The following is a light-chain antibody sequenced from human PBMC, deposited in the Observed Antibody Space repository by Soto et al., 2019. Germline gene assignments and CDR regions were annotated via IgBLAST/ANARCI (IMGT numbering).Light chain of an antibody. CDR1: RSEVGGYNY. Sequence: QSVLTQPASLSGSPGQSITISCTGTRSEVGGYNYVSWYQQHPGKAPKLMIYDVSDRPSGVSNRFSASKSGNTASLTISGLQAEDEADYYCCSYTSSSTPWVFGTGTKVTVL. J-gene: IGLJ1*01. V-gene: IGLV2-14*03. CDR2: DVS. CDR3: CSYTSSSTPWV.